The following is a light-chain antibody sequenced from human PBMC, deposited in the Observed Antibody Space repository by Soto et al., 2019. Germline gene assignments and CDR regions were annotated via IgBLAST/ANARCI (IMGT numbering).Light chain of an antibody. Sequence: QSALTQPASVSGSPGQSITVSCTGTSGDVGTYNLVSWYQQHPGKAPKLMIYEGSKRPSGVSNRFSGSKSGNTASLTISGLQAEDEADYYCCSYAGTNVVFGGGTQLTVL. CDR3: CSYAGTNVV. J-gene: IGLJ2*01. CDR1: SGDVGTYNL. CDR2: EGS. V-gene: IGLV2-23*01.